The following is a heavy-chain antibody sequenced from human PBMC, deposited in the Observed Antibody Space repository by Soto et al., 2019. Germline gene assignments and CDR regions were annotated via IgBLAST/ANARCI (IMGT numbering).Heavy chain of an antibody. CDR3: AKVISDASGRYYFDY. V-gene: IGHV1-18*01. J-gene: IGHJ4*02. CDR1: GYTFTSYG. Sequence: QVQLVQSGAEVKKPGTSVKVSCTASGYTFTSYGITWVRQAPGQGLEWMGWISIYNGNTRYAQKFRDRVTMTTDTSTATAYMELRSLRSDDTAVYYCAKVISDASGRYYFDYWGQGTLVTVSS. CDR2: ISIYNGNT.